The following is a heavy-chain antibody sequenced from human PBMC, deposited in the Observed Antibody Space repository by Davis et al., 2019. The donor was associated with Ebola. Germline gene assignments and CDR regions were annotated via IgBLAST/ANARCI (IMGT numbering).Heavy chain of an antibody. J-gene: IGHJ4*02. CDR1: GFTFSSYG. CDR2: IWYDGSNK. V-gene: IGHV3-33*01. D-gene: IGHD2-2*02. CDR3: ARDGYCSSTSCYSEGLFDY. Sequence: GESLKISCAASGFTFSSYGMHWVRQAPGKGLEWVAVIWYDGSNKYYADSVKGRFTISRDNSKNTLYLQMNSLRAEDTAVYYCARDGYCSSTSCYSEGLFDYWGQGTLVTVSS.